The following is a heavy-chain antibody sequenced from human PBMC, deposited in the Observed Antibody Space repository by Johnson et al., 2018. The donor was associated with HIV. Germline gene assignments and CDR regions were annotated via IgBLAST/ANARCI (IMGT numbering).Heavy chain of an antibody. J-gene: IGHJ3*02. Sequence: QVQLVESGGGVVQPGRSLGLPCAASGFIFGTYFMHWVRQAPGPGLTGVTIVCIDGSQNKNAESVEGRFTISRDNSNNPLFLQMNSLRSGDTAVYYCAKAQRNYRGASDIWGQGTRVTVSS. CDR1: GFIFGTYF. CDR2: VCIDGSQN. V-gene: IGHV3-33*06. D-gene: IGHD1-7*01. CDR3: AKAQRNYRGASDI.